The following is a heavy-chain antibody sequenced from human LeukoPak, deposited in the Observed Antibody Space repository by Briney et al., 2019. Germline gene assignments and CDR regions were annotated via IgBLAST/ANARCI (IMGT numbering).Heavy chain of an antibody. Sequence: GGSLRLSCAASGFTFSSYAMHWVRQAPGKGLEWVAVISYDGSNKYYADSVKGRFTISRDNSENTLYLQMNSLRAEDTAVYYCGRDFHRSSTNYFDYWGQGTLVTVSS. CDR2: ISYDGSNK. V-gene: IGHV3-30-3*01. J-gene: IGHJ4*02. D-gene: IGHD2-2*01. CDR3: GRDFHRSSTNYFDY. CDR1: GFTFSSYA.